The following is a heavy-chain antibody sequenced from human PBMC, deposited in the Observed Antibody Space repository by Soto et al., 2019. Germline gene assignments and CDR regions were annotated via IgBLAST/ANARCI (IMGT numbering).Heavy chain of an antibody. CDR3: ARDPRHYLDGMDV. J-gene: IGHJ6*02. D-gene: IGHD1-26*01. Sequence: QVQLVESGGGVVQPGRSLRLSCAASGFTFSSYAMHWVRQAPGKGLEWVAVISYDGSNKYYADSVKGRFTISRDNSKNPLYLQMNSLRAEDTAVYYCARDPRHYLDGMDVWGQGTKVTVSS. CDR1: GFTFSSYA. V-gene: IGHV3-30-3*01. CDR2: ISYDGSNK.